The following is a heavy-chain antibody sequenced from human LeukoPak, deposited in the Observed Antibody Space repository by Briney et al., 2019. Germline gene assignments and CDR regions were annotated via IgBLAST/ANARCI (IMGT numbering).Heavy chain of an antibody. CDR3: AAGAIVVVPATSNPFDY. Sequence: SVKVSCKASGGTFSSYAISWVRQAPGQGLEWMGGTIPIFSTANYAQKFQGRVTITADESTSTAYMELSSLRSEDTAVYYCAAGAIVVVPATSNPFDYWGQGTLVTDSS. V-gene: IGHV1-69*13. J-gene: IGHJ4*02. CDR1: GGTFSSYA. D-gene: IGHD2-2*01. CDR2: TIPIFSTA.